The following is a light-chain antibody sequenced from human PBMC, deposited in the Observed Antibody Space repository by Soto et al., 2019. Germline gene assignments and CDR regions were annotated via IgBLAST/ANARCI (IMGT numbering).Light chain of an antibody. V-gene: IGKV3-11*01. CDR3: QQRSNWPPGWT. Sequence: EIVLTQSPATLSLSPGERATLSCGASQSVSSYLAWYQQKPGQAPRLLIYDASNRATGIPARFSGSGSGTDFTLTISSLEPEDFAVYYCQQRSNWPPGWTFGQGTK. CDR1: QSVSSY. J-gene: IGKJ1*01. CDR2: DAS.